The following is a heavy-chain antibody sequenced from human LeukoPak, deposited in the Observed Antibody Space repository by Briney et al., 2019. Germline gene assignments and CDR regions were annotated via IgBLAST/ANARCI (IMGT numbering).Heavy chain of an antibody. CDR2: INAGNGNA. CDR3: ARDELYSSGCYYHTFDY. D-gene: IGHD3-22*01. V-gene: IGHV1-3*01. Sequence: ASVKVSCKASGYTFTSYAMHWVRQAPGQRLEWMGWINAGNGNAKYSQKFQGRVTITRDTSASTAYMELSSLRSEDTAVYYCARDELYSSGCYYHTFDYWGQGTLVTVSS. J-gene: IGHJ4*02. CDR1: GYTFTSYA.